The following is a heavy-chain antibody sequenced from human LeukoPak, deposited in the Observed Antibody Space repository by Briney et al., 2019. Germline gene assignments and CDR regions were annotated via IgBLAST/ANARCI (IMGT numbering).Heavy chain of an antibody. J-gene: IGHJ2*01. Sequence: SETLSLTCAVYGGSFSGYYWSWIRQPPGKGLEWIGEINHSGSTNYNPSLKSRVTISVDTSKNQFSLKLSSVTAADTAVYYCARGALIAAAQDYWYFDLWGRGTLVTVSS. CDR3: ARGALIAAAQDYWYFDL. V-gene: IGHV4-34*01. CDR1: GGSFSGYY. D-gene: IGHD6-13*01. CDR2: INHSGST.